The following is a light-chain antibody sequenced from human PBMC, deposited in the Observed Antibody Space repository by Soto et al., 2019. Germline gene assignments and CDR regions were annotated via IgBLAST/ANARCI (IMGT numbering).Light chain of an antibody. CDR1: QSINSW. V-gene: IGKV1-5*03. Sequence: DIQMTQSPSTLSASVGDRVTITCRASQSINSWLAWYQQKPGKAPKVLIYKASSLESGVPSRFSGSGSGTEFTLTISSLQPDDFATNYCQQYNSYPWTFGQGTKVEIK. CDR2: KAS. CDR3: QQYNSYPWT. J-gene: IGKJ1*01.